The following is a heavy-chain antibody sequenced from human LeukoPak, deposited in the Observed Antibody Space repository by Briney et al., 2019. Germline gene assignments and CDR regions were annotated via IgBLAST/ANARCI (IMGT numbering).Heavy chain of an antibody. J-gene: IGHJ4*02. Sequence: DSVKGRFTISRDSSKNTLWLQMNSPRTEDTAVYYCAKDGSNGNFDYWGQGTLGTVSS. D-gene: IGHD6-13*01. CDR3: AKDGSNGNFDY. V-gene: IGHV3-30*02.